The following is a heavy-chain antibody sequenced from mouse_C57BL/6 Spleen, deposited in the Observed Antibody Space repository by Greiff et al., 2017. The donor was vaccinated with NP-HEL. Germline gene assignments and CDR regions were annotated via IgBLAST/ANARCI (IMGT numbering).Heavy chain of an antibody. CDR1: GYTFTDYN. V-gene: IGHV1-18*01. CDR2: INPNNGGT. J-gene: IGHJ4*01. D-gene: IGHD2-2*01. Sequence: VQLQQSGPELVKPGASVTIPCKASGYTFTDYNMDWVKQSHGKSLEWIGDINPNNGGTIYNQKFKGKATLTVDKSSSTAYMELRSLTSEDTAVYYCARSRGYEGRATDYWGQGTSVTVSS. CDR3: ARSRGYEGRATDY.